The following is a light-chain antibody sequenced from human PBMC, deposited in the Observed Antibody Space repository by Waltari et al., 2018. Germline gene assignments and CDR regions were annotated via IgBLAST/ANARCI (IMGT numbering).Light chain of an antibody. V-gene: IGKV1-39*01. Sequence: DTQMTQSPSSLSASVGDRVNVTCRASQSIGKSLNWYQQKSGQAPKLLIYTASTLQSGVPSRFSGSGSGTDFTLTISSLQPEDFATYYCQQSYTSPPYTFGQGTKLEI. CDR2: TAS. J-gene: IGKJ2*01. CDR1: QSIGKS. CDR3: QQSYTSPPYT.